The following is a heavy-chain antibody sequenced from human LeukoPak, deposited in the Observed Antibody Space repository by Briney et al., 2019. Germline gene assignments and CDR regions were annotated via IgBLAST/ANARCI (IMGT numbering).Heavy chain of an antibody. V-gene: IGHV3-30-3*01. D-gene: IGHD1-26*01. Sequence: GRSLRHSCAASGFTFSSYAMHWVRQAPGKGLEWVAVISYDGSNKYYADSVKGRFTISRDNSKNTLYLQMNSLRAEDTAVYYCARVQIKRYSGSYYGLGQTEYFDYWGQGTLVTVSS. CDR1: GFTFSSYA. CDR3: ARVQIKRYSGSYYGLGQTEYFDY. CDR2: ISYDGSNK. J-gene: IGHJ4*02.